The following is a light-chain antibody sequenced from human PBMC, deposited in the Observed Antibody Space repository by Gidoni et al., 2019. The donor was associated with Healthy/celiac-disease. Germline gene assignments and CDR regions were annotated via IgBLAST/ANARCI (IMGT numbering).Light chain of an antibody. CDR2: AAS. V-gene: IGKV1-6*01. CDR3: QQDYNYPWT. CDR1: QGSRNG. J-gene: IGKJ1*01. Sequence: AIQMTQSTSSLAASVGDRVTITCRASQGSRNGLGWYQQKPGKAPKLLIYAASSLQSGVPPRFSGSGSGTDFTLTISSLQPEDFATYYCQQDYNYPWTFXXXTKVEIK.